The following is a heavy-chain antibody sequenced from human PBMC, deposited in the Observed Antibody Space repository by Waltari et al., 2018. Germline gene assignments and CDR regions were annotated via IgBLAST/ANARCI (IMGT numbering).Heavy chain of an antibody. CDR1: GFTFSRYG. CDR2: IWYDGSNK. Sequence: QVQLVESGGGVVQPGRSLRLSCAASGFTFSRYGMPWVRQAPGKGLEWVAVIWYDGSNKYYADSVKGRFTISRDNSKNTLYLQMNSLRAEDTAVYYCARDSSSSLTPYYFDYWGQGTLVTVSS. V-gene: IGHV3-33*01. CDR3: ARDSSSSLTPYYFDY. D-gene: IGHD6-6*01. J-gene: IGHJ4*02.